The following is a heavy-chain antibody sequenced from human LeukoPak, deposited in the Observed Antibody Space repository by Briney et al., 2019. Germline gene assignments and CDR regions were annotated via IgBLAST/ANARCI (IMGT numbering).Heavy chain of an antibody. V-gene: IGHV3-7*01. J-gene: IGHJ4*02. CDR1: GFTFSSYW. CDR2: IKQDGSEK. D-gene: IGHD3-10*01. CDR3: ARDPLRYGSGSLDY. Sequence: GSLRLSCAASGFTFSSYWMSWVRQAPGKGLEWVANIKQDGSEKYYVDSVKGRFTISRDNAKNSLYLQMNSLRAEDTAVYYCARDPLRYGSGSLDYWGQGTLVTVSS.